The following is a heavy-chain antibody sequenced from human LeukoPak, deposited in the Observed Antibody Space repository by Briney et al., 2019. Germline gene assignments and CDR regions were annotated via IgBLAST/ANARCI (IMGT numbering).Heavy chain of an antibody. CDR2: ISWNSGSI. CDR3: AKDMNYYDSSGHGYYFDY. CDR1: GFTFDDYA. Sequence: GGSLRLSCAASGFTFDDYAMHWVRQAPGKGLEWVSGISWNSGSIGYADSVKGRFTISRDNAKNSLYLQMNSLRAEDTALYYCAKDMNYYDSSGHGYYFDYWGQGTLVTVSS. J-gene: IGHJ4*02. D-gene: IGHD3-22*01. V-gene: IGHV3-9*01.